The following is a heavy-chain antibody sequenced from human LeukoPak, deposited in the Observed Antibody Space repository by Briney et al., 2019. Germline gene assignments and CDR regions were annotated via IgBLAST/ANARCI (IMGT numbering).Heavy chain of an antibody. V-gene: IGHV3-7*03. CDR3: TGDGLPAAGDY. D-gene: IGHD5/OR15-5a*01. Sequence: GGSLRLSCVASAVTFSSHWIGWVRQAPGKGLEWVANIKEDGGEKYYMDSVKGRFTISRNNAKNSVYLQMNSLRTEDTDIYFCTGDGLPAAGDYWGQGTLVTVSS. CDR2: IKEDGGEK. CDR1: AVTFSSHW. J-gene: IGHJ4*02.